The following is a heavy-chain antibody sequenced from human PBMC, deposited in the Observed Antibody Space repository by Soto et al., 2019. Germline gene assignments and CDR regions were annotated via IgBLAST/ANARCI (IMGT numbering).Heavy chain of an antibody. D-gene: IGHD6-19*01. J-gene: IGHJ6*02. V-gene: IGHV3-30*18. CDR3: AKDRSGWYVSTIGMDV. CDR2: ISYDGSNK. Sequence: QVQLVESGGGVVQPGRSLRLSCAASGFTFSSYGMHWVRQAPGKGLAWVAVISYDGSNKYYADPVKGRFTISRDNSKNTLYLQMNSLRAEDTAVYYCAKDRSGWYVSTIGMDVWGQGTTVTVSS. CDR1: GFTFSSYG.